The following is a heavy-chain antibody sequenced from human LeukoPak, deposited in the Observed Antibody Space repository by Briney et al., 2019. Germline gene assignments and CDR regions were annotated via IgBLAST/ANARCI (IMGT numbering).Heavy chain of an antibody. V-gene: IGHV3-23*01. CDR1: GFTFCSYA. CDR3: AKDTAMVKKFSYYYYGMDV. J-gene: IGHJ6*02. D-gene: IGHD5-18*01. Sequence: PGRSLRLSCAASGFTFCSYAMRWVRQAPGEGLEWGSAISGSGGSTYYADSVEGRFTISRDNSKNTLYLQMNSLRAEDTAVYYCAKDTAMVKKFSYYYYGMDVWGQGTTVTVSS. CDR2: ISGSGGST.